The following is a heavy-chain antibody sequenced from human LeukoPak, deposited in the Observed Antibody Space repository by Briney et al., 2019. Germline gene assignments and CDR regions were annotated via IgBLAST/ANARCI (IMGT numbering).Heavy chain of an antibody. CDR1: GFTFSSYS. CDR3: ARDMYSGSNLYYFDY. Sequence: GGSPRLSCAASGFTFSSYSMNWVRQAPGKGLEWVSSISSSSSYIYYADSVKGRFTISRDNAKNSLYLQMNSLGAEDTAVYYCARDMYSGSNLYYFDYWGQGTLVTVSS. J-gene: IGHJ4*02. V-gene: IGHV3-21*01. CDR2: ISSSSSYI. D-gene: IGHD1-26*01.